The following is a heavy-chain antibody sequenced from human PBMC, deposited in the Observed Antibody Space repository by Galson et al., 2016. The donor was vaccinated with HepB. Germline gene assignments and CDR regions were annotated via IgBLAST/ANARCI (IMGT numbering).Heavy chain of an antibody. V-gene: IGHV1-24*01. J-gene: IGHJ3*02. CDR3: ATRDMAGTTWAFNI. CDR2: FDPEDGET. Sequence: SVKVSCKVSGYSLIELFIHWVRQAPGKGLEWMGNFDPEDGETVYAQKFQGRVTMTEDTSTDTAYLELTDLRSDDTAVYYFATRDMAGTTWAFNIWGQGAVVIVSS. CDR1: GYSLIELF. D-gene: IGHD1-1*01.